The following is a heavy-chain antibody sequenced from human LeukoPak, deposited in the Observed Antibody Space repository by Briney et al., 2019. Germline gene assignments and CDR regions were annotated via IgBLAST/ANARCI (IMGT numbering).Heavy chain of an antibody. CDR3: ARDARHRYCSSTSCYRGWFDP. CDR2: TIPIFGTA. Sequence: ASVKVSCKASGGTFSSYAISWVRQAPGQGLEWMGGTIPIFGTANYAQKFQGRVTITADESTSTAYMELSSLRSEDTAVYYCARDARHRYCSSTSCYRGWFDPWGQGTLVTVSS. CDR1: GGTFSSYA. J-gene: IGHJ5*02. D-gene: IGHD2-2*01. V-gene: IGHV1-69*13.